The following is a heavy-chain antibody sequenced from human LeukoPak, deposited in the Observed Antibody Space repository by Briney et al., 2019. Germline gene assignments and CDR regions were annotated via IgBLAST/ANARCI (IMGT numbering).Heavy chain of an antibody. CDR1: GFTFSSYG. CDR3: AKPARTDYVDY. D-gene: IGHD1-14*01. V-gene: IGHV3-23*01. CDR2: ISGSGGST. Sequence: GGSLRLSCAVSGFTFSSYGMSWVRQAPGKGLEWVSAISGSGGSTYYADSVRGRCTISRDNSKNTLYLQMNSLRAEDTAVYYCAKPARTDYVDYWGQGTLVTVSS. J-gene: IGHJ4*02.